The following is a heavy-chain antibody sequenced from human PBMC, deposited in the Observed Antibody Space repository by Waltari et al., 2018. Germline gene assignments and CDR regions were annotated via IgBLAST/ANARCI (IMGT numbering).Heavy chain of an antibody. J-gene: IGHJ4*02. CDR1: GGSISSSIYY. D-gene: IGHD2-15*01. Sequence: QLQLQESGPGLVQPSETLSLTCTVYGGSISSSIYYWGWIRHPPGKGLEWIGSIYYSGSTYYNPSLKSRVTISVDTSKNQFSLKLSSVTAADTAVYYCARDCSGGSCYGNYFDYWGQGTLVTVSS. CDR2: IYYSGST. CDR3: ARDCSGGSCYGNYFDY. V-gene: IGHV4-39*07.